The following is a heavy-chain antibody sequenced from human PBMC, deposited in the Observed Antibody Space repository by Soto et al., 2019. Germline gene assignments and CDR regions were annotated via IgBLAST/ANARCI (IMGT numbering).Heavy chain of an antibody. CDR3: ARDQYGVLYYFDY. CDR2: IWYDGSNK. V-gene: IGHV3-33*01. J-gene: IGHJ4*02. CDR1: GFTFSSYG. D-gene: IGHD4-17*01. Sequence: GGSLRLSCAASGFTFSSYGMHWVRQAPGKGLEWVAVIWYDGSNKYYADSVKGRFTISRDNSKNTLYLQMNSLRAEDTAVYYCARDQYGVLYYFDYWGQGTLVTVSS.